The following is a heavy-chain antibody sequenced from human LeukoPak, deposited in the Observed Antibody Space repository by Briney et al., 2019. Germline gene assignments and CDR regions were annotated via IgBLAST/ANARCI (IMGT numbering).Heavy chain of an antibody. CDR2: ISYDGSNK. V-gene: IGHV3-30*18. CDR3: AKGSSIVATILGY. Sequence: GRSLRLSCAASGFIFSSYGMHWVRRAPGKGLEWVAVISYDGSNKYYADSVKGRFTISRDNSKNTLYLQMNSLRAEDTAVYYCAKGSSIVATILGYWGQGTLVTVPS. CDR1: GFIFSSYG. D-gene: IGHD5-12*01. J-gene: IGHJ4*02.